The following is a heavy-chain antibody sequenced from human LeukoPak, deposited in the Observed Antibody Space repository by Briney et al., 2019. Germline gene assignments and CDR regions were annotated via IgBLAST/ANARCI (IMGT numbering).Heavy chain of an antibody. V-gene: IGHV3-30-3*01. J-gene: IGHJ4*02. CDR2: ISYDGSNK. CDR1: GFTFSSYA. CDR3: ASAALRDYDILTGYYSRDY. D-gene: IGHD3-9*01. Sequence: GRSLRLSCAASGFTFSSYARHWVRQAPGKGLEWVAVISYDGSNKYYADSVKGRFTISRDNSKNTLYLQMNSLRAEDTAVYYCASAALRDYDILTGYYSRDYWGQGTLVIVSS.